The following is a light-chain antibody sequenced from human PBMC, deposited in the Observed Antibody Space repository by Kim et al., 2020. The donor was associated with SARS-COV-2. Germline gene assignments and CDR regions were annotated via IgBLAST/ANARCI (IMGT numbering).Light chain of an antibody. V-gene: IGLV3-1*01. Sequence: GSPGQTASITCSGDKLGDKYACWYQQKPGQSPLLVIYQDSKRPSGIPERFSGSNSGNTATLTISGTQAMDEADYYCQAWDSSTWVFGGGTQLTVL. CDR3: QAWDSSTWV. CDR2: QDS. J-gene: IGLJ3*02. CDR1: KLGDKY.